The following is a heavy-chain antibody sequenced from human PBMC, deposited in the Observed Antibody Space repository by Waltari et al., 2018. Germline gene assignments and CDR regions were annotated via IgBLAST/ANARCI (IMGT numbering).Heavy chain of an antibody. D-gene: IGHD3-3*01. V-gene: IGHV4-39*01. CDR3: ASYDIWNGYYLDW. J-gene: IGHJ4*02. Sequence: QLQLQESGPGLVNPSETLSLTCTVSGDSINRDKYYWAWIRRPPGKGLEWIGSIYYRGTTYYSPSLNSRVTISIDTSRKQFSLKLTSVTAADTATYYCASYDIWNGYYLDWWGQGTLVTVSS. CDR1: GDSINRDKYY. CDR2: IYYRGTT.